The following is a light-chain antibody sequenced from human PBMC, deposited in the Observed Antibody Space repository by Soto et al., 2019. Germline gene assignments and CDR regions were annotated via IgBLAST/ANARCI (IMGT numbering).Light chain of an antibody. CDR3: HQRLSWPIT. CDR2: DAS. V-gene: IGKV3-11*01. Sequence: EIVLTQSPASLSLSPGEGATLSCRASESISSQFVWYQQIPGQAPMRLIYDASTRATGVPARFSGSGSGTDFTLTISSLEPEDFAVYYCHQRLSWPITFGQGTRLEI. J-gene: IGKJ5*01. CDR1: ESISSQ.